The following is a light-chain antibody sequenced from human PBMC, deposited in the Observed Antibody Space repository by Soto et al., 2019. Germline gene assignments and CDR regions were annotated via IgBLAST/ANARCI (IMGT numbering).Light chain of an antibody. CDR3: QQYGSSPYT. Sequence: EIVLTQSPGTLSLSPGERATLSCRASQSVSSSYLAWYQQKPGQAPRLLIYGASSRATGIPDRFSGSGSRTDFTLTISRLEPEDFAVYYCQQYGSSPYTFGQGTKVAIK. CDR2: GAS. J-gene: IGKJ2*01. V-gene: IGKV3-20*01. CDR1: QSVSSSY.